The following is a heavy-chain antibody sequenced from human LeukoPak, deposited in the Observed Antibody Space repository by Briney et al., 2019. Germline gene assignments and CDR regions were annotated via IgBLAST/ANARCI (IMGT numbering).Heavy chain of an antibody. V-gene: IGHV3-23*01. CDR1: GFTFSSYV. D-gene: IGHD6-19*01. CDR3: AKKGSGWHFDY. Sequence: PGGSLRLSCAASGFTFSSYVMSWVRQAPGKGLEWVSTFSGSGGSTYYGDSVKGRFTISRDNSRNTLYLQMNSLRAEDTALYYCAKKGSGWHFDYWGQGTLVTVSS. CDR2: FSGSGGST. J-gene: IGHJ4*02.